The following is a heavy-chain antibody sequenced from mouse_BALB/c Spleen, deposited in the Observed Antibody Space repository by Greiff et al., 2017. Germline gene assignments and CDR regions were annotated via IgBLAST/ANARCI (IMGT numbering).Heavy chain of an antibody. CDR3: ASAGYYDGGDY. D-gene: IGHD1-1*01. Sequence: QVQLQQSGAELVRPGASVKLSCKASGYTFTSYCMNWVKQSPGQGLEWIGRIDPYDSDTHYNQKFKDKAKLTVDNSSSTAYMQLSSLTSEDSAVFYCASAGYYDGGDYWGQGTTLTVSS. CDR1: GYTFTSYC. J-gene: IGHJ2*01. V-gene: IGHV1-74*01. CDR2: IDPYDSDT.